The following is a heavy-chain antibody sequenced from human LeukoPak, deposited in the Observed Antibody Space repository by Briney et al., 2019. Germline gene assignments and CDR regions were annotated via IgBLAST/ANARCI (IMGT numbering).Heavy chain of an antibody. D-gene: IGHD1-26*01. J-gene: IGHJ5*02. CDR1: GFTFSSYA. Sequence: PGGSLRLSCAASGFTFSSYAMSWVRQAPGKGLEWVSAISGSGGSTYYADSVKGRFTISRDNAKNSLYLQMNSLRAEDTAVYYCARVGSYSWFDPWGQGTLVTVSS. CDR3: ARVGSYSWFDP. CDR2: ISGSGGST. V-gene: IGHV3-23*01.